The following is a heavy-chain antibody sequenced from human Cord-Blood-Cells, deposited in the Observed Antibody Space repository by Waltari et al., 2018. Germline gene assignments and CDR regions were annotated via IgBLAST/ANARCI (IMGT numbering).Heavy chain of an antibody. J-gene: IGHJ4*02. CDR2: IKQDGSEK. D-gene: IGHD2-2*01. V-gene: IGHV3-7*01. Sequence: EVQLVESGGGLVQPGGSLRLSCAASGFTFSSYWMSWVRQAPGKGLEWVANIKQDGSEKYYVDSVKGRFTISRDNAKNSLDLQMNSLGAEDTAVYYCARDRVVPAAFDYWGQGTLVTVSS. CDR1: GFTFSSYW. CDR3: ARDRVVPAAFDY.